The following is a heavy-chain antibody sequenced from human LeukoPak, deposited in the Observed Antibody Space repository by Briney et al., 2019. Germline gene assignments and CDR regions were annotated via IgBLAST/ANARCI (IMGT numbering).Heavy chain of an antibody. J-gene: IGHJ4*02. CDR1: GDSISSNY. CDR3: SSGYSSTWYYFLY. Sequence: SETLSLTCTVSGDSISSNYWSWIRHRPGHGQEWIGYIYHSGSTNYNLSLKRRVTISAATAKAEYSLNLALISDADTAVYYSSSGYSSTWYYFLYGRQGPLVRVSS. V-gene: IGHV4-59*01. D-gene: IGHD6-13*01. CDR2: IYHSGST.